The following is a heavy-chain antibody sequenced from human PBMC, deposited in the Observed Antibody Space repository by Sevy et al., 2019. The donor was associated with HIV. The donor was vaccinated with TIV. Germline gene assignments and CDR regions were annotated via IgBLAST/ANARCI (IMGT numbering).Heavy chain of an antibody. V-gene: IGHV4-59*01. J-gene: IGHJ4*02. Sequence: SETLSLTCTVSGGSISSYYWSWIRQPPGKGLEWIGYIYYSGSTNYNPSLKSRVTISVDTSKNQFSLKLGSVTAADTAVYYWARERQLVLDYWGQGTLVTVSS. CDR3: ARERQLVLDY. CDR1: GGSISSYY. CDR2: IYYSGST. D-gene: IGHD6-13*01.